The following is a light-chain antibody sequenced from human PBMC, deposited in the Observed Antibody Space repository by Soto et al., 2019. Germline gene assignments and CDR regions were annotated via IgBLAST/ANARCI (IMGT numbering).Light chain of an antibody. CDR1: SGSIASNY. CDR3: QSYDSSNRTGV. Sequence: NFMLTQPHSVSASPGKTVTISCTRSSGSIASNYVQWYQQRPGSSPTTVIYEDNQRPSGVPDRFSGSIDSSSTSASLTISGLRTEDEADYYCQSYDSSNRTGVFGGGTKLTVL. J-gene: IGLJ3*02. V-gene: IGLV6-57*01. CDR2: EDN.